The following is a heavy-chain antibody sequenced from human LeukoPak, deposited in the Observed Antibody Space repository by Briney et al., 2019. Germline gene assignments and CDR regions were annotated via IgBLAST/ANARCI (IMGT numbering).Heavy chain of an antibody. Sequence: ASVKVSCKASGYTFTRYGISWVRQAPGQGLQWMGRISAYNGNTNYAQKLQGRVTMTTDTSTSTAYMELRSLRSDDTAVYYCARGGKSSSTSPMVDYCGQGTLVTVSS. J-gene: IGHJ4*02. CDR1: GYTFTRYG. V-gene: IGHV1-18*01. D-gene: IGHD2-2*01. CDR2: ISAYNGNT. CDR3: ARGGKSSSTSPMVDY.